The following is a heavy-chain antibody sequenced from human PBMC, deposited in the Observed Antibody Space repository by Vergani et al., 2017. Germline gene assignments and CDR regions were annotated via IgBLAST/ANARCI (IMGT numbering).Heavy chain of an antibody. CDR2: ISSSSGTI. CDR1: GFTLSSYN. Sequence: EVQLVESGGGLVQPGGSLRLSCAASGFTLSSYNMNCFRQAPGKGLEWVSYISSSSGTIFYADSVKGRFTISRDNARNSLYLQMNSLRAEDTAVYYCASNGPYSSGSVYYFDSWGQGTLVTVSS. CDR3: ASNGPYSSGSVYYFDS. V-gene: IGHV3-48*01. J-gene: IGHJ4*02. D-gene: IGHD3-22*01.